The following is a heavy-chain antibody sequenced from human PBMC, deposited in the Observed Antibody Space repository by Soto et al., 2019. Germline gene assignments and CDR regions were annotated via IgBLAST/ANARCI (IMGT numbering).Heavy chain of an antibody. Sequence: SCRVAEVTSVNAWTNWVIKAPRKGLEWVGRIKSKTDGGTTDYAAPVKGRFTISRDDSKNTLYLQMNSLKTEDTAVYYCTTDSVYYREPYDYYGMDVRGQGTTVPVSS. CDR2: IKSKTDGGTT. CDR1: EVTSVNAW. V-gene: IGHV3-15*07. CDR3: TTDSVYYREPYDYYGMDV. D-gene: IGHD2-8*01. J-gene: IGHJ6*02.